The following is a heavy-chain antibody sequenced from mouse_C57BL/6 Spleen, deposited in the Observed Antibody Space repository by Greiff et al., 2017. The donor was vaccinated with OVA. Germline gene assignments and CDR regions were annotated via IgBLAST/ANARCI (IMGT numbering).Heavy chain of an antibody. CDR1: GYTFTSYW. CDR2: IHPNSGST. D-gene: IGHD1-1*01. V-gene: IGHV1-64*01. CDR3: CRRGITTVVATDY. Sequence: QVQLQQPGAELVKPGASVKLSCKASGYTFTSYWMHWVKQRPGQGLEWIGMIHPNSGSTNYNEKFKSKATLTVDKSSSTAYMQLSSLTSEDSAVYYYCRRGITTVVATDYWGQGTTLTVSS. J-gene: IGHJ2*01.